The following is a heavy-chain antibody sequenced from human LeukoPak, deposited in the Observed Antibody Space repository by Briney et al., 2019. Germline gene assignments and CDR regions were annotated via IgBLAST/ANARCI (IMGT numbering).Heavy chain of an antibody. J-gene: IGHJ5*02. D-gene: IGHD3-22*01. CDR1: GYTITTYA. CDR2: IRANNGNT. CDR3: ARKVPNDSSGYYYRGQFDP. Sequence: ASVKVSCKASGYTITTYAITWVRQAPGQGLEWMGWIRANNGNTNYAQKLQGRVTMTTDTSTSTAYMELSSLRSEDTAVYYCARKVPNDSSGYYYRGQFDPWGQGTLVTVSS. V-gene: IGHV1-18*01.